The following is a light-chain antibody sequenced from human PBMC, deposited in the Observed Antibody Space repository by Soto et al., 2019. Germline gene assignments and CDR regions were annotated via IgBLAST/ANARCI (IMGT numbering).Light chain of an antibody. Sequence: EIVLTQSPGILSLSPGERATLSCRASQSVSSSYLAWYQQKPGQAPRLLIYGASSRATGIPDRFSGSGFGTDFTLTISRLEPEDFAGYYCQHHSSSPRSWTFGQGTKVEIK. V-gene: IGKV3-20*01. CDR3: QHHSSSPRSWT. J-gene: IGKJ1*01. CDR1: QSVSSSY. CDR2: GAS.